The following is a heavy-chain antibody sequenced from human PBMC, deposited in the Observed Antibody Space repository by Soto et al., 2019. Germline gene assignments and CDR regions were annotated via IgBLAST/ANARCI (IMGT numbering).Heavy chain of an antibody. V-gene: IGHV3-7*01. J-gene: IGHJ4*02. CDR1: GLTFSNYW. Sequence: GGSLRLSCGASGLTFSNYWMTRVRQAPGKGLEWVANIKEDGSEKHYVDSVKGRFTISRDNAKNSLYLQMNSLRVEDTAVYFCSRDVVVGAKALNYWGQGALVTVSS. CDR2: IKEDGSEK. CDR3: SRDVVVGAKALNY. D-gene: IGHD2-15*01.